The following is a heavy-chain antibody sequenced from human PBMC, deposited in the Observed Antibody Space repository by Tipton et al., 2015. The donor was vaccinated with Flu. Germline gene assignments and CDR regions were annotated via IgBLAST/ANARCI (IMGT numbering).Heavy chain of an antibody. CDR1: GDSISSDDYY. D-gene: IGHD3-22*01. V-gene: IGHV4-30-4*01. J-gene: IGHJ4*02. CDR3: VRFNYYDSSGDY. CDR2: MYNSGST. Sequence: LRLSCTVSGDSISSDDYYWSWIRQPPGKSLEWIGYMYNSGSTYYNPSLKSRVTISVETSKNQLSLKLSFVTAADTAVYYCVRFNYYDSSGDYWGQGTLVTISS.